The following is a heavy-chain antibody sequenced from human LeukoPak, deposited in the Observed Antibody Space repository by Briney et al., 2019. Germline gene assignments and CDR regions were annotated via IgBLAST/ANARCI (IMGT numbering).Heavy chain of an antibody. CDR2: IYHSGST. Sequence: SETLSLTCTVSGYSISSGYYWGWIRQPPGKGLEWIGSIYHSGSTYYNPSLKSRVTISVDTSKNQFSLKPSSVTAAHTAVYYCARTDSGSYRQPFDYWGQGTLVTVSS. V-gene: IGHV4-38-2*02. CDR1: GYSISSGYY. J-gene: IGHJ4*02. D-gene: IGHD1-26*01. CDR3: ARTDSGSYRQPFDY.